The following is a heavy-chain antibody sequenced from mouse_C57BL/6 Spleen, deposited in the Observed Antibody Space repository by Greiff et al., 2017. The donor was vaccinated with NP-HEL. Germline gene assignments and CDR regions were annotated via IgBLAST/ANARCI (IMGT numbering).Heavy chain of an antibody. CDR3: AREGPAGDFDY. J-gene: IGHJ2*01. V-gene: IGHV1-19*01. CDR1: GYTFTDYY. CDR2: INPYNGGT. Sequence: EVQLQQSGPVLVKPGASVKMSCKASGYTFTDYYMNWVKQSHGKSLEWIGVINPYNGGTSYNQKFKGKATLTVDKSSSTAYMGLNSLTSEDSAVYSCAREGPAGDFDYWGQGTTLTVSS.